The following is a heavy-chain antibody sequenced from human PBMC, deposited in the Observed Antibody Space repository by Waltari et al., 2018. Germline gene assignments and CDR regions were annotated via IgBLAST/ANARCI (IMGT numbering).Heavy chain of an antibody. Sequence: QVQLLQSGAEVKEPGASVEIFCETSGYTFPSHTLHWVRQAPGQGIEWMGVIDPATGRTAYAQKFKGRLTLTTETPTRTGHMEVRSLTSDDTALYYCTLDVLGPWGQGTPVTVSS. J-gene: IGHJ4*02. CDR3: TLDVLGP. CDR2: IDPATGRT. V-gene: IGHV1-46*01. CDR1: GYTFPSHT.